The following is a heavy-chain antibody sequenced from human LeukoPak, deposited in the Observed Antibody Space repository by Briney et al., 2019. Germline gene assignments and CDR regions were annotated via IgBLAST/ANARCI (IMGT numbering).Heavy chain of an antibody. CDR2: ICYSGST. CDR1: GGSISSNC. D-gene: IGHD6-19*01. Sequence: SETLSLTCTVSGGSISSNCWSWIRQPPGKGLEWIAYICYSGSTNYNPSLKSRVTISVDTSKNQFSLKLSSVTAADTAVYYCASVAGPFDCWGQGTPVTVSS. CDR3: ASVAGPFDC. J-gene: IGHJ4*02. V-gene: IGHV4-59*01.